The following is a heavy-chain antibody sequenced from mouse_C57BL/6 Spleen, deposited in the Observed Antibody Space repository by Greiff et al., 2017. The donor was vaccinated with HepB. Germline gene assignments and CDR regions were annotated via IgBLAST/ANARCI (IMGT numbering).Heavy chain of an antibody. D-gene: IGHD3-2*02. V-gene: IGHV1-54*01. J-gene: IGHJ4*01. Sequence: VKLMESGAELVRPGTSVKVSCKASGYAFTNYLIEWVKQRPGQGLEWIGVINPGSGGTNYNEKFKGKATLTADKSSSTAYMQLSSLTSEDSAVYFCARAAQATYAMDYWGQGTSVTVSS. CDR3: ARAAQATYAMDY. CDR2: INPGSGGT. CDR1: GYAFTNYL.